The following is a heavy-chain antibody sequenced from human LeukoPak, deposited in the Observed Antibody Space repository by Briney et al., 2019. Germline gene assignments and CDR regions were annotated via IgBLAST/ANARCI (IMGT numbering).Heavy chain of an antibody. CDR2: INPNSSGT. D-gene: IGHD1-26*01. Sequence: ASVKVSCKASGYTFTGYYMHWVRQAPGQGREWMGWINPNSSGTNYAQKFQGRVTMTRDTSISTAYMELSRLRSDDTAVYYCARDATSGSYFYYFDYWGQGTLVTVSS. CDR3: ARDATSGSYFYYFDY. CDR1: GYTFTGYY. V-gene: IGHV1-2*02. J-gene: IGHJ4*02.